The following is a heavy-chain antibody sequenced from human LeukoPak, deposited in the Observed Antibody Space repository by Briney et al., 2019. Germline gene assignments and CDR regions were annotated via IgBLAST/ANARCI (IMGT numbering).Heavy chain of an antibody. V-gene: IGHV3-23*01. J-gene: IGHJ4*01. D-gene: IGHD5-24*01. CDR2: IHYNGDST. CDR3: AKVIREVDMSHDY. Sequence: GGSLRLSCAASGFTLSNYAMSWVRQAPGKGLEWVSSIHYNGDSTYYADSVKGRFTISRDNSKNTLYLQMNSLRVEDTAVYYCAKVIREVDMSHDYWGHGGLVTVSS. CDR1: GFTLSNYA.